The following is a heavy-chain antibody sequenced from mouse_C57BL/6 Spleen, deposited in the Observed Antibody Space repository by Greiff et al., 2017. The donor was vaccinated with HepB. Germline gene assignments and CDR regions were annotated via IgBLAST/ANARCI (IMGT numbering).Heavy chain of an antibody. CDR2: IHPNSGST. D-gene: IGHD2-4*01. V-gene: IGHV1-64*01. CDR3: ARSEGYDYGDYAMDY. Sequence: VQLQQPGAELVKPGASVKLSCKASGYTFTSYWMHWVKQRPGQGLEWIGMIHPNSGSTNYNEKFKSKATLTVDKSSSTAYMQLSSLTSEDSAVYYCARSEGYDYGDYAMDYWGQGTSVTVSS. J-gene: IGHJ4*01. CDR1: GYTFTSYW.